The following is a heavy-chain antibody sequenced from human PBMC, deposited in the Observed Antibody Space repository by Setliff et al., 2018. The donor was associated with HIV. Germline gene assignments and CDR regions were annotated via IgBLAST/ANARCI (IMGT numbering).Heavy chain of an antibody. Sequence: SETLSLTCSVSGGSINRGTYYWTWIRQSAGKGLEWIGHIYITGDTDYNPSLKSRVTISVDTSKNQFSLTLTSVTATDTAVYYCAARNSGNPTRHFDYWGQGTLVTVSS. CDR3: AARNSGNPTRHFDY. V-gene: IGHV4-61*09. CDR1: GGSINRGTYY. J-gene: IGHJ4*02. D-gene: IGHD3-10*01. CDR2: IYITGDT.